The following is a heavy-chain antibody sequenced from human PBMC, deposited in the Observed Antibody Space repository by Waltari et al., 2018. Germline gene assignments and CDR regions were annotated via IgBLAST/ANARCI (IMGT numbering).Heavy chain of an antibody. V-gene: IGHV4-4*02. CDR1: GDSVRNNYW. D-gene: IGHD1-26*01. CDR2: IHGTGKT. CDR3: ARDRGRGLYLDS. J-gene: IGHJ4*02. Sequence: QLQLQQSGPGLVKPSESLFLSCAVSGDSVRNNYWWSWVRQPPGKGLEWMGQIHGTGKTNYNPSLESRVTVSMDTSNNQFSLRVTSPTAADTAVYFCARDRGRGLYLDSWGQGTLVTVS.